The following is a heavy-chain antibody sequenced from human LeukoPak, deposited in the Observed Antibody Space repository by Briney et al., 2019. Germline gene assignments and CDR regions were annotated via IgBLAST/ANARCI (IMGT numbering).Heavy chain of an antibody. CDR3: ARVDYLFGLSDY. V-gene: IGHV4-61*02. Sequence: SETLSLTCTVSGGSISSGSYYWSWIRQPAGKGLEWIGRIYTSGSTNYNPSLKSRVTISVDTSKNQFSLKLSSVTAADTAVYYCARVDYLFGLSDYWGQGTLVTVSS. CDR1: GGSISSGSYY. CDR2: IYTSGST. D-gene: IGHD2-21*01. J-gene: IGHJ4*02.